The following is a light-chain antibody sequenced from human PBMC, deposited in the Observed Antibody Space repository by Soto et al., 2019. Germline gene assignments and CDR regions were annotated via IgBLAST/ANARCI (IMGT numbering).Light chain of an antibody. CDR3: QKYADATLS. CDR1: RGIGNY. Sequence: DIQVTQSPSSLSASVGDRVTITCRASRGIGNYLAWYQQKPGKVPNLLIYAASALQSGVSSRFSVSGSGTDLTLTISRLQPGDVSTYCWQKYADATLSFGGGTKVEI. V-gene: IGKV1-27*01. CDR2: AAS. J-gene: IGKJ4*01.